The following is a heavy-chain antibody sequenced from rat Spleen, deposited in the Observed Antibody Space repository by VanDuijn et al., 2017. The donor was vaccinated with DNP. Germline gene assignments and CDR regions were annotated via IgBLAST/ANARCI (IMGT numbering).Heavy chain of an antibody. V-gene: IGHV2-30*01. CDR3: ARDRGDGTYYSPFGF. Sequence: QVQLKESGPGLVQPSQTLSLTCTVSGFSLTTYGVSWVRQPPGKGLEWMGVIWTGGSTDYTAPLKSRLTISRDTSKSQVFLKMNSLQTEDIATYYCARDRGDGTYYSPFGFWGQGVMVTVSS. J-gene: IGHJ2*01. D-gene: IGHD1-12*02. CDR2: IWTGGST. CDR1: GFSLTTYG.